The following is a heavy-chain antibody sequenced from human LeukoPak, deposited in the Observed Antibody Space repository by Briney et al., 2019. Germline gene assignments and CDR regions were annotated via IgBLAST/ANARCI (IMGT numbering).Heavy chain of an antibody. CDR3: ARVYSTNYYGSGDRPFLFDY. D-gene: IGHD3-10*01. Sequence: ASVKVSCKASGYTFTSYGFSWVRRAPGQGLEWMGWISTYYGNTNYAQKLQDRVTMTTDTSTSTAYMELTSLRSDDTAVYYCARVYSTNYYGSGDRPFLFDYWGQGTVVTASS. V-gene: IGHV1-18*01. CDR1: GYTFTSYG. J-gene: IGHJ4*02. CDR2: ISTYYGNT.